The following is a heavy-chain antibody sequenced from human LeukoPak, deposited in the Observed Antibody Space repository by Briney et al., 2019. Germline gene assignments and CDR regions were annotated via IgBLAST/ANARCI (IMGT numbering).Heavy chain of an antibody. CDR1: GFTFSSYA. V-gene: IGHV3-23*01. D-gene: IGHD2-15*01. CDR3: AKETVVVVAATPDAFDT. J-gene: IGHJ3*02. Sequence: GGSLGLSCAASGFTFSSYAMSWVRQAPGKGLEWVSGISGSGGSTHYADSVKDRFTISRDNSKNTLYLQMNSLRAEDTAVYYCAKETVVVVAATPDAFDTWGQGTMVTVSS. CDR2: ISGSGGST.